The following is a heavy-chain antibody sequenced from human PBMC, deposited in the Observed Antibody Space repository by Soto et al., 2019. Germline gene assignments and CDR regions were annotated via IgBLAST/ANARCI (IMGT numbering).Heavy chain of an antibody. Sequence: GGSLRLSCAASGFTFSSYAMSWVRQAPGKGLEWVSAISGSGGSTYYADSVKGRFTISRDNSKNTLYLQMNSLRAEDTAVYYCAKDQDIVATIREVDFDYWGQGTLVTVSS. D-gene: IGHD5-12*01. CDR3: AKDQDIVATIREVDFDY. CDR1: GFTFSSYA. J-gene: IGHJ4*02. V-gene: IGHV3-23*01. CDR2: ISGSGGST.